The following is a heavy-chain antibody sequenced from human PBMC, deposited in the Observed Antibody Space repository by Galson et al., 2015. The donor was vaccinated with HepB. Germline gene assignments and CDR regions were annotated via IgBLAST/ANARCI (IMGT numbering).Heavy chain of an antibody. CDR1: GGSISSGSYY. CDR2: IYTSGST. Sequence: LSLTCTVSGGSISSGSYYWSWIRQPAGKGLEWIGRIYTSGSTNYNPSLKSRVTMSVDTSKNQFSLKLSSVTAADTAVYYCARERDDFWSGYQYYFDYWGQGTLVTVSS. J-gene: IGHJ4*02. CDR3: ARERDDFWSGYQYYFDY. V-gene: IGHV4-61*02. D-gene: IGHD3-3*01.